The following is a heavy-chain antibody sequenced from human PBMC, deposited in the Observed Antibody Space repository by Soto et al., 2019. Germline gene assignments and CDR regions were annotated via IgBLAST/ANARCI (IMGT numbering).Heavy chain of an antibody. CDR3: ARGATYYDFWSGYSNFDN. D-gene: IGHD3-3*01. V-gene: IGHV4-39*02. J-gene: IGHJ4*02. Sequence: QVQLQESGPGLVKPSVTLSLTCTVSGGSISSTSYYWGWIRQPPGKGLEWIGSFYYNGDTYYNPSLKSRVPISADTSKIHFSLKLSSVTATDTAVYYCARGATYYDFWSGYSNFDNWGQGTRVTVSS. CDR2: FYYNGDT. CDR1: GGSISSTSYY.